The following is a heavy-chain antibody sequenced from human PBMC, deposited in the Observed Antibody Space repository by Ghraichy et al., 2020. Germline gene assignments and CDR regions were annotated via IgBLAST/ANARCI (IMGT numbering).Heavy chain of an antibody. CDR3: ASLDILTYSYPDY. Sequence: SGTLSLTCTVSGYSISSGYYWGWIRQPPGKGLEWIGSIYYSGSTYHNPSLKSRVTMSVDTSKNQFSLNLISVTAADTAVYYCASLDILTYSYPDYWGHGTLVTVSS. D-gene: IGHD3-9*01. J-gene: IGHJ4*01. CDR2: IYYSGST. CDR1: GYSISSGYY. V-gene: IGHV4-38-2*02.